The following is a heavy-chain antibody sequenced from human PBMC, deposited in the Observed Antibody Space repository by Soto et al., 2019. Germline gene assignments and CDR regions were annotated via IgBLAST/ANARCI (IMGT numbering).Heavy chain of an antibody. CDR2: ISVYNYNT. Sequence: QVQLVQSGAEVKKPGDSVKVSCKTSGYTFSNYGIAWVRQAPGQGLEWMGWISVYNYNTNYAQKLQGRVTMTRDISTSTAYMELRSLISDDTAVYYCARGGGYYGSGTYPFDYWGQGTLVTVSS. V-gene: IGHV1-18*01. CDR3: ARGGGYYGSGTYPFDY. J-gene: IGHJ4*02. D-gene: IGHD3-10*01. CDR1: GYTFSNYG.